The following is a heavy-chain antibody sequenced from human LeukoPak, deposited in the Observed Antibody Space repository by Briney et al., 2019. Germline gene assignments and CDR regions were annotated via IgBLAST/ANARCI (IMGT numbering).Heavy chain of an antibody. J-gene: IGHJ4*02. V-gene: IGHV1-2*02. D-gene: IGHD3-3*01. CDR3: ASTPPHYDFWSGYYPDSNY. CDR1: GYTFTGYY. Sequence: GASVKVSYKASGYTFTGYYMHWVRQAPGQGLGWMGWINPNSGGTNYAQKFQGRVTMTRDTSISTAYMELSRLRSDDTAVYYCASTPPHYDFWSGYYPDSNYWGQGTLVTVSS. CDR2: INPNSGGT.